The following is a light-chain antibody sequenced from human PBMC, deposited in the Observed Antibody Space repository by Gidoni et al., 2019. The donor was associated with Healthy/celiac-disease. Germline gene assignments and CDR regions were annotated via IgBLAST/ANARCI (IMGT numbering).Light chain of an antibody. Sequence: DIQMTQSPSTLSASVGDRVTITCRASQSISSWLAWYQQKPGKALKLLIYKASSLESGVPSRFSGSGSGTEFTLTISSLQPDDFATYYCQQYNSYSFGQGTKVEIK. V-gene: IGKV1-5*03. CDR3: QQYNSYS. J-gene: IGKJ1*01. CDR1: QSISSW. CDR2: KAS.